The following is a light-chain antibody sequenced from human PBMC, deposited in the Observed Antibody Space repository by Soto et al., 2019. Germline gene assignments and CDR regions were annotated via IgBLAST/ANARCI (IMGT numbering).Light chain of an antibody. CDR1: QSVSSSY. CDR2: GAS. CDR3: QQYGSSPPMYT. Sequence: EIVLTQSPGTLSLSPGDRATLSCRASQSVSSSYLVWYQQKPGQAPRLLIYGASSRATGIPDRFSGSGSGTDFTLTISRLEPEDFAVYYCQQYGSSPPMYTFGQGTKLEIK. V-gene: IGKV3-20*01. J-gene: IGKJ2*01.